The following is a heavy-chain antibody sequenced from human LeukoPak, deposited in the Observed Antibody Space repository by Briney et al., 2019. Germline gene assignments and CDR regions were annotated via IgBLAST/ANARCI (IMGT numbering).Heavy chain of an antibody. CDR3: ARGYITVAGDFDY. D-gene: IGHD6-19*01. CDR2: ISSSSSYI. CDR1: GFTFSSYS. Sequence: GGSLRLSCAASGFTFSSYSMNWVRQAPGKGLEWVSSISSSSSYIYYADSVKGRFTISRDNAKNSLYLQMNSLRAEDTAVYYCARGYITVAGDFDYCGQGTLVTVSS. V-gene: IGHV3-21*01. J-gene: IGHJ4*02.